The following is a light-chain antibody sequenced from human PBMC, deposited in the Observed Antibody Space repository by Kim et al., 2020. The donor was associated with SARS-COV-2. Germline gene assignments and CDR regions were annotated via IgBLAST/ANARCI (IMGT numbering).Light chain of an antibody. J-gene: IGKJ4*01. CDR1: QSVTTA. V-gene: IGKV3-15*01. Sequence: EILMTQSPATMSLSPGERATLTCRASQSVTTALAWYQQKPVQTPRLLVYGASTRATGIPARFSGSGSGIEFILTISSLQSEDFAVYYCQQYHDWPSFGGGTKVDIK. CDR2: GAS. CDR3: QQYHDWPS.